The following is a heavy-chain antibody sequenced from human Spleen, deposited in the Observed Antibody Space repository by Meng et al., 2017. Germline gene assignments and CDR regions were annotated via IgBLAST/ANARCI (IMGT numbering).Heavy chain of an antibody. CDR1: GERVATISAA. D-gene: IGHD6-13*01. CDR2: TYYRSKWYN. Sequence: QVQMQQSGPGLVKPSKTHHPPCAIAGERVATISAAWNWIRQSPSRGLEWLGRTYYRSKWYNDFAVSVKSRITINADTSKNQFSLQLNSVTPEDTAVYYCAREYSSTFDYWGQGTLVTVSS. V-gene: IGHV6-1*01. CDR3: AREYSSTFDY. J-gene: IGHJ4*02.